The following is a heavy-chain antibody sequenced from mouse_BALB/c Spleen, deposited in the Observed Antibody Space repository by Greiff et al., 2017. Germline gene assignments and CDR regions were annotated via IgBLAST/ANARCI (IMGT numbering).Heavy chain of an antibody. CDR3: APIYDGYSFAY. D-gene: IGHD2-3*01. Sequence: EVQRVESGPGLVKPSQSLSLTCTVTGYSITSDYAWNWIRQFPGNKLEWMGYISYSGSTSYNPSLKSRISITRDTSKNQFFLQLNSVTTEDTATYYCAPIYDGYSFAYWGQGTLVTVSA. J-gene: IGHJ3*01. CDR2: ISYSGST. V-gene: IGHV3-2*02. CDR1: GYSITSDYA.